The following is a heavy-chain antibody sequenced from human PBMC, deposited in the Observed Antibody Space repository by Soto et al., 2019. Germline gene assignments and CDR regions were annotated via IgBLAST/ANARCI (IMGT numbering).Heavy chain of an antibody. V-gene: IGHV3-21*01. CDR3: ARAVGYCSSTSCPNYYYGMDV. J-gene: IGHJ6*02. CDR1: GFTFSSYS. Sequence: PGGSLRLSCAASGFTFSSYSMNWVRQAPGKGLEWVSSISSSSSYIYYADSVKGRFTISRDNAKNSLYLQMNSLRAEDTAVYYCARAVGYCSSTSCPNYYYGMDVWGQGTTVTVSS. D-gene: IGHD2-2*01. CDR2: ISSSSSYI.